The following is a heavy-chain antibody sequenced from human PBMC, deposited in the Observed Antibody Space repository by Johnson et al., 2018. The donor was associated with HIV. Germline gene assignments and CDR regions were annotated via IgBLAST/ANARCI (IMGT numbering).Heavy chain of an antibody. V-gene: IGHV3-20*04. J-gene: IGHJ3*02. CDR2: INWNGGST. D-gene: IGHD4-23*01. Sequence: MMLVESGGGVVRPGGSLRLSCADSGFTFDDYGMSWVRQTPGKGLEWVSGINWNGGSTGYADSVKGRFTISRDNAKNFIYLQMNSLRAEDTAVYYCAKDRGYGGNLDAFDIWGQGTMVTVSS. CDR3: AKDRGYGGNLDAFDI. CDR1: GFTFDDYG.